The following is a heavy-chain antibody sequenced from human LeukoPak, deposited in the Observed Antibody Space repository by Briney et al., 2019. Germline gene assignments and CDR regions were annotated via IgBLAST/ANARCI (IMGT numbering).Heavy chain of an antibody. CDR2: IYYSGST. CDR3: ARGGATHRRFMWFDP. D-gene: IGHD5-12*01. CDR1: GGSISSYY. J-gene: IGHJ5*02. Sequence: SETLSLTCTVSGGSISSYYWSWIRQPPGKGLEWIGYIYYSGSTNYNPSLKSRVTISVDTSKNQFSLKLSSVTAADTAVYYCARGGATHRRFMWFDPWGQGTLVTVSS. V-gene: IGHV4-59*12.